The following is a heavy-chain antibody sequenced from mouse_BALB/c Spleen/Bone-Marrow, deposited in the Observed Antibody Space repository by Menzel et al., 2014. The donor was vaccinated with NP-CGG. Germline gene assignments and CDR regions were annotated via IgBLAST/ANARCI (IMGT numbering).Heavy chain of an antibody. J-gene: IGHJ2*01. Sequence: VQLQQSGAELVKPGASVKLSCTASGFNIKDTYMHWVKQRPEQGLEWIGRIDPANGNAKYDPKFQGKATITADTSSNTAYLQLSSLTSEDTAVYYCARYRLGTYFDFWGQGPLSQSPQ. V-gene: IGHV14-3*02. CDR3: ARYRLGTYFDF. CDR1: GFNIKDTY. D-gene: IGHD2-14*01. CDR2: IDPANGNA.